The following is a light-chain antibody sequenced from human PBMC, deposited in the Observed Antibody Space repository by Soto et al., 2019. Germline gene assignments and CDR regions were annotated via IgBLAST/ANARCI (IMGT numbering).Light chain of an antibody. CDR1: QSVSSNY. Sequence: EIVLTQSPGTLSLSPGERATLSCRASQSVSSNYLAWYQQKPGQAPRLLIYGASTRATGIPDRFSGSGSGTEFTLTITSLQSEDFAVYYCQQFHNWPRTFGQGTKVE. CDR2: GAS. CDR3: QQFHNWPRT. V-gene: IGKV3-20*01. J-gene: IGKJ1*01.